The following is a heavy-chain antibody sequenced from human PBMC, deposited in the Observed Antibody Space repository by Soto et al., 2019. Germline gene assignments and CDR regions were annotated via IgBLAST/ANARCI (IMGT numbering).Heavy chain of an antibody. CDR3: AKRRARPWEAFDY. CDR1: GFTFISYG. D-gene: IGHD6-6*01. CDR2: ISYDGSNK. J-gene: IGHJ4*02. Sequence: GGSMRLSCTASGFTFISYGRHWVRQTPGKGLEWVAVISYDGSNKYYADSVKGRFTISRDNSKNTLYLQMNSLRAEDTAVYYCAKRRARPWEAFDYWGQGTLVTVSS. V-gene: IGHV3-30*18.